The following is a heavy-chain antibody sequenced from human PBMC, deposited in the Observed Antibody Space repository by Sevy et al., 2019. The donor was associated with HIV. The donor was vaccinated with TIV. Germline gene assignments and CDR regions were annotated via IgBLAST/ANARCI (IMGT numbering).Heavy chain of an antibody. J-gene: IGHJ5*01. V-gene: IGHV3-48*01. CDR1: GFTFSAYS. CDR3: ARAGGDCYSNNECWFVS. CDR2: ISSSSGTI. Sequence: GGSLRLSCAASGFTFSAYSMNWVRQAPGKGLEWVSYISSSSGTIYYADSVKGQFTISRDNAKSSLYLQMNGLRAEDTAVYYCARAGGDCYSNNECWFVSWGQGTLVTVS. D-gene: IGHD2-21*01.